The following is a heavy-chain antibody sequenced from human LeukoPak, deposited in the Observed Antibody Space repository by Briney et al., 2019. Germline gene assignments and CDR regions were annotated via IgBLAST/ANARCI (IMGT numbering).Heavy chain of an antibody. Sequence: GGSLRLSCTASGFTFSSYAMSWVRQAPGKGLEWVSAISGSGGSTYYADSVKGRFTISRDNSKNTLYLQMNSLRAEDTAVYYCAKDERSSWTYYFDYWGQGTLVTVSS. CDR2: ISGSGGST. J-gene: IGHJ4*02. D-gene: IGHD6-13*01. CDR1: GFTFSSYA. V-gene: IGHV3-23*01. CDR3: AKDERSSWTYYFDY.